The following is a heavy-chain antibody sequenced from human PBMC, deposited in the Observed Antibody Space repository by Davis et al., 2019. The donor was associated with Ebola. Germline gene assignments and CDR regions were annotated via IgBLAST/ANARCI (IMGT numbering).Heavy chain of an antibody. J-gene: IGHJ6*02. CDR3: ARMPDYSNYLWYYYGMDV. CDR2: INAGNGDT. V-gene: IGHV1-3*01. CDR1: GYIFTSYA. D-gene: IGHD4-11*01. Sequence: AASVKVSCKASGYIFTSYAIHWVRQAPGQRLEWMGWINAGNGDTKYSQKFQGRVTITRDTSASTAYMELSSLRSEDTAVYYCARMPDYSNYLWYYYGMDVWGQGTTVTVSS.